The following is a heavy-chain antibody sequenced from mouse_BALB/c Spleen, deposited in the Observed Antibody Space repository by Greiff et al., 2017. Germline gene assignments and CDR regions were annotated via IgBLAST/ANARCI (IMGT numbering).Heavy chain of an antibody. CDR1: GFTFSDYY. V-gene: IGHV5-4*02. J-gene: IGHJ3*01. CDR2: ISDGGSYT. D-gene: IGHD1-1*01. Sequence: EVKLLESGGGLVKPGGSLKLSCAASGFTFSDYYMYWVRQTPEKRLEWVATISDGGSYTYYPDSVKGRFTISRDNAKNNLYLQMSSLKSEDTAMYYCARGVYYYGSSLAWFAYWGQGTLVTVSA. CDR3: ARGVYYYGSSLAWFAY.